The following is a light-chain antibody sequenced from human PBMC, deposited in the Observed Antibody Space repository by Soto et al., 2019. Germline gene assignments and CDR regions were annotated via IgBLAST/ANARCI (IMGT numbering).Light chain of an antibody. V-gene: IGLV2-14*01. J-gene: IGLJ1*01. CDR1: SSDIGGYNF. Sequence: QSVLTQPASVSGSPGQSITISCTGTSSDIGGYNFVSWYQQHPGKAPKFMIYDVSIRPSGVSNRFSGSKSGNTASLTISGLKAEDEAEYYCSSYTSSSRYVFGTGTRSPS. CDR2: DVS. CDR3: SSYTSSSRYV.